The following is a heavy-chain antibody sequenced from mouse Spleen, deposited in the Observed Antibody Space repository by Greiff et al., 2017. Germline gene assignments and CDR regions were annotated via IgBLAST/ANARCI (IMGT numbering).Heavy chain of an antibody. D-gene: IGHD2-3*01. CDR2: ISGGGSYT. V-gene: IGHV5-9-2*01. CDR3: ARLYDGPYYFDY. Sequence: EVHLVESGGGLVKPGGSLKLSCAASGFTFSSYGMSWVRQTPEKRLEWVATISGGGSYTYYPDSVKGRFTISRDNAKNNLYLQMSSLRSEDTALYYCARLYDGPYYFDYWGQGTTLTVSS. CDR1: GFTFSSYG. J-gene: IGHJ2*01.